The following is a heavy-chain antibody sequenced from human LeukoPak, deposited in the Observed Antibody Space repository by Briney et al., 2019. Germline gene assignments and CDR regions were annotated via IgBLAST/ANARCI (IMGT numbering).Heavy chain of an antibody. J-gene: IGHJ4*02. D-gene: IGHD6-19*01. CDR1: GGSISSSSYY. CDR3: ARHPFSAPFDY. V-gene: IGHV4-39*01. CDR2: IYYSGST. Sequence: PSETLSLTCTVSGGSISSSSYYWGWIRQPPGKGLEWIGSIYYSGSTYYNPSLKSRVTISVDTSKNQFSLKVNSVTAADTAVYYCARHPFSAPFDYWGQGTLVTVSS.